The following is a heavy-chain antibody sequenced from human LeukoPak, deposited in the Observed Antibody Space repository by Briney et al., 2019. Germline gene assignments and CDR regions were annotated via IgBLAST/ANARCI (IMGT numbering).Heavy chain of an antibody. CDR1: GYTFTGYY. CDR2: INPRGGST. V-gene: IGHV1-46*01. Sequence: ASVKVSCTASGYTFTGYYMHWVRQAPGQGLEWMGTINPRGGSTNYAQKFQDRVTMTRDTSTSTVYMELSSLRSEDTAVYYCAMWEIDYWGQGTLVTVSS. D-gene: IGHD1-26*01. J-gene: IGHJ4*02. CDR3: AMWEIDY.